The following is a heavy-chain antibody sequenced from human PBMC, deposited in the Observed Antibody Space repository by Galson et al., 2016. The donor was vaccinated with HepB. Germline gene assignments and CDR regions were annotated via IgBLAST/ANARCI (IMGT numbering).Heavy chain of an antibody. J-gene: IGHJ4*02. Sequence: TLSLTCTVSGGSISSGIYYWSWIRQPPGKGLEWIGYIYHSGSTYYNPSLKSRLAISVDTSKNQFSLKLSSVTAADTAVYYCARVSCSRSSCYLGLYYFDYWGQGTLVTVSS. V-gene: IGHV4-30-4*01. CDR2: IYHSGST. CDR1: GGSISSGIYY. CDR3: ARVSCSRSSCYLGLYYFDY. D-gene: IGHD2-2*01.